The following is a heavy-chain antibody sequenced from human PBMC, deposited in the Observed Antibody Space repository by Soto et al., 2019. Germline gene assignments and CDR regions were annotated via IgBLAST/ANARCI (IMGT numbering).Heavy chain of an antibody. D-gene: IGHD6-13*01. J-gene: IGHJ6*02. CDR2: MNPNSGNT. V-gene: IGHV1-8*01. Sequence: QVQLVQSGAEVKKPGASVKVSCKASGYTFTSYDINWVRQATGQGLEWLGWMNPNSGNTGYAQKFQGTVTMTRNTXIXTXXMELSSLRSKDTAVYYCTRKGIVAAADYDYYGMDVWGQGTTVTVSS. CDR1: GYTFTSYD. CDR3: TRKGIVAAADYDYYGMDV.